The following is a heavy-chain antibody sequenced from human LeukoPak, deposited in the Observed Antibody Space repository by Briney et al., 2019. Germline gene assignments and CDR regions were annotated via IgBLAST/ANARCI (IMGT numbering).Heavy chain of an antibody. CDR1: GFTFDDYA. Sequence: PGRSLRLSCAASGFTFDDYAMHWVRQAPGKGLEWVSGISWNSGSIGYADSVKGRFTISRDNAKNSLYLQMNRLRAEDMALYYCAKGGAPGYSYSYFDYWGQGTLVTVSS. CDR3: AKGGAPGYSYSYFDY. J-gene: IGHJ4*02. V-gene: IGHV3-9*03. CDR2: ISWNSGSI. D-gene: IGHD6-13*01.